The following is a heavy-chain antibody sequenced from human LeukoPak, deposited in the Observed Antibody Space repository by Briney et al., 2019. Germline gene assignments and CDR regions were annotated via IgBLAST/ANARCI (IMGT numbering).Heavy chain of an antibody. J-gene: IGHJ3*02. CDR3: GLNVGAFDI. CDR1: GGSITTTNF. Sequence: ASETLSLTCGVSGGSITTTNFRSWVRQPPGGGLEWIGEISLRGRTQYNPSLKSRVNISIDESKNHLYLSLASVTAADTAVYYCGLNVGAFDIWGQGTMVAVSS. CDR2: ISLRGRT. D-gene: IGHD3-16*01. V-gene: IGHV4-4*02.